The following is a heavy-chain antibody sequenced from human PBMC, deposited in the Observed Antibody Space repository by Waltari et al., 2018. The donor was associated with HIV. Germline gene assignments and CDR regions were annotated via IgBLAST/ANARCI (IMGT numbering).Heavy chain of an antibody. D-gene: IGHD3-22*01. CDR3: ARDEYYYDSSGYPGYFDY. J-gene: IGHJ4*02. CDR2: IKQDGSEK. V-gene: IGHV3-7*01. Sequence: VRQAPGKGLEWVANIKQDGSEKYYVDSVKGRFTISRDNAKNSLYLQMNSLRAEDTAVYYCARDEYYYDSSGYPGYFDYWGQGTLVTVSS.